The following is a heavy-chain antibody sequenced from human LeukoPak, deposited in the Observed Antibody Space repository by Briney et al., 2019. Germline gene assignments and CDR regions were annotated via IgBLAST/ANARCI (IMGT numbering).Heavy chain of an antibody. CDR1: GFTFSSYG. J-gene: IGHJ6*03. CDR3: ARESMGISYYMDV. D-gene: IGHD6-13*01. CDR2: ISYDGSNK. Sequence: PGGSLRLSCAASGFTFSSYGMHWVRQAPGKGLEWVAVISYDGSNKYYADSVKGRFTISRDNSKNTLYLQMNSLRAEDTAVYYCARESMGISYYMDVWGKGTTVTISS. V-gene: IGHV3-30*03.